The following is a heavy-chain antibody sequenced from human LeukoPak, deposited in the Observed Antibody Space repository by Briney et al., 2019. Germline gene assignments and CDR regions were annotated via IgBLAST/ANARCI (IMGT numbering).Heavy chain of an antibody. V-gene: IGHV4-34*01. CDR3: SSSRGLYVLGY. CDR2: INHSGSS. CDR1: GGSFSGYY. J-gene: IGHJ4*02. Sequence: SETLSLTCAVCGGSFSGYYWSWIRQPPAKGVEWMGEINHSGSSNYNPSLNSGGPISVDTSKIQVSLMLSTVTAADTAVGYFSSSRGLYVLGYWGQGTLVNVSS. D-gene: IGHD1-26*01.